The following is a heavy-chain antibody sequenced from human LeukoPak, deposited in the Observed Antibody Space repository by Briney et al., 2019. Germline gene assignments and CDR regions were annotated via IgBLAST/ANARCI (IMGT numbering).Heavy chain of an antibody. CDR2: IYYSGST. Sequence: PSETLSLTCTVSGGSLSSSSYYWGWIRQPPGKGLEWIGSIYYSGSTYYNPSLKSRVTISVNTSKNQFSLKLSSVTAADTAVYYCARQRMVRGVVDYWGQGTLVTVSS. D-gene: IGHD3-10*01. CDR1: GGSLSSSSYY. CDR3: ARQRMVRGVVDY. J-gene: IGHJ4*02. V-gene: IGHV4-39*01.